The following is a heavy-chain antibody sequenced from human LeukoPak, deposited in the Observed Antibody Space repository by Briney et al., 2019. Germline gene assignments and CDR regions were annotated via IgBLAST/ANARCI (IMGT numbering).Heavy chain of an antibody. CDR2: INAISGTP. Sequence: GGSLRPSCSASGFAFSVYAMSWLRQPPGKGLDWVSTINAISGTPSYAASVRGRFTISRDNSKNTLYLQLNTLRPDDTATYYCAKPISGGLAVTADWFHPWGQGTLVVVSS. J-gene: IGHJ5*01. D-gene: IGHD6-19*01. CDR3: AKPISGGLAVTADWFHP. V-gene: IGHV3-23*01. CDR1: GFAFSVYA.